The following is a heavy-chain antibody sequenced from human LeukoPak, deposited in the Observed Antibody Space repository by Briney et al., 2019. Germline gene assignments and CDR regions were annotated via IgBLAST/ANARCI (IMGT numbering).Heavy chain of an antibody. CDR3: AREGMDFTYYYYGMDV. V-gene: IGHV3-30-3*01. CDR1: GFTFSSYA. Sequence: GGSLRLSCAASGFTFSSYAMHWVRQAPGKGLEWVAVISYDGSNKYYADSVKGRFTISRDNSKNTLYLQMNSLRAEDTAVYYCAREGMDFTYYYYGMDVWGQGTTVTVSS. CDR2: ISYDGSNK. J-gene: IGHJ6*02. D-gene: IGHD3/OR15-3a*01.